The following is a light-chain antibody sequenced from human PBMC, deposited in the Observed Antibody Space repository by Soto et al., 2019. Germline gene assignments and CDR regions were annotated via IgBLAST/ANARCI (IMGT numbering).Light chain of an antibody. V-gene: IGKV3-15*01. CDR1: QSVSSN. Sequence: EVVMTQSPVTVSVSPGERATLSCRASQSVSSNLAWYQQKPGQAPRLLIYGASTRATGIPARFSGSGSGTDFTLTISSLEPEDFSVYYCQQRYNWPITFGQGTRLEIK. CDR2: GAS. J-gene: IGKJ5*01. CDR3: QQRYNWPIT.